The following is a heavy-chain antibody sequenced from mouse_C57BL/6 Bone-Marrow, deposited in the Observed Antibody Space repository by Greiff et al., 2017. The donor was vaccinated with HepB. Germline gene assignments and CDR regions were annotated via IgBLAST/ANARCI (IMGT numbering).Heavy chain of an antibody. CDR2: IYYSGTI. D-gene: IGHD2-3*01. CDR3: DRDRWELYFDY. V-gene: IGHV3-5*01. CDR1: GISITTGNYR. Sequence: EVQLQHSGPGLVKPSQTVFLTCTVTGISITTGNYRWSWIRQFPGNKLEWLGYIYYSGTITYNPSLTSRTTSTRDTPKNKFFLEMNSLTAEDTATYYCDRDRWELYFDYWGQGTTLTVSS. J-gene: IGHJ2*01.